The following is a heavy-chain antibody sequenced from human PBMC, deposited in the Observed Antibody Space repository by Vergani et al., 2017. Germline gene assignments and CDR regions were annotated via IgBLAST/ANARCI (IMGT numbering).Heavy chain of an antibody. D-gene: IGHD6-19*01. V-gene: IGHV4-34*09. CDR2: INHSGST. CDR1: GGSFSGYY. Sequence: QVQLQESGPGLVKPSQTLSLTCAVYGGSFSGYYWSWIRQPPGKGLEWIGEINHSGSTNYNPSLKSRVTISVDTSKNQFSLKLSSVTAADTAVYYCARGHYSSGWLAGGQGNMVTVAA. CDR3: ARGHYSSGWLA. J-gene: IGHJ4*02.